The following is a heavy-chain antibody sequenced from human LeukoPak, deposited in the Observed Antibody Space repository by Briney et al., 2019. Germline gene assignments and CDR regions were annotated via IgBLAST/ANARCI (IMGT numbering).Heavy chain of an antibody. CDR2: ICPGDSET. V-gene: IGHV5-51*01. CDR1: GCSFTTYC. J-gene: IGHJ4*02. CDR3: ARRGSSWYGDF. Sequence: PGESLKISCKASGCSFTTYCIAWVRQMPGKGLEWVGIICPGDSETRYSPSFQGQVTISADKSISTAYLQWSSLKASDTALYFCARRGSSWYGDFWGQGTLVTVSS. D-gene: IGHD6-13*01.